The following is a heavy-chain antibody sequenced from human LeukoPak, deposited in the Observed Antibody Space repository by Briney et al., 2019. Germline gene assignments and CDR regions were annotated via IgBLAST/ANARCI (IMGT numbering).Heavy chain of an antibody. J-gene: IGHJ4*02. Sequence: ASVKVPCKASGYTFTGYYMHWVRQAPGQGLEWMGWTNPNSGGTNYAQKFQGRVTMTRDTSISTAYMELSRLRSDDTAVYYCARDRSGSYYEDFDYWGQGTLVTVSS. V-gene: IGHV1-2*02. D-gene: IGHD1-26*01. CDR2: TNPNSGGT. CDR3: ARDRSGSYYEDFDY. CDR1: GYTFTGYY.